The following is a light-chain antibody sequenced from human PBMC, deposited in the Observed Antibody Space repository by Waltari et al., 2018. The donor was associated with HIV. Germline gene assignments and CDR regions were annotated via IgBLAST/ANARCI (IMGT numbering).Light chain of an antibody. Sequence: QSALTQPASVSGSPGQSNTISCTGTRSDVGGYNYVSWYQQHPGKAPKLMIYDVSNRPSGVSNRFSGSKSGNTASLTISGLQAEDEADYYCSSYTSSSTPLVVFGGGTKLTVL. CDR1: RSDVGGYNY. V-gene: IGLV2-14*03. CDR3: SSYTSSSTPLVV. J-gene: IGLJ2*01. CDR2: DVS.